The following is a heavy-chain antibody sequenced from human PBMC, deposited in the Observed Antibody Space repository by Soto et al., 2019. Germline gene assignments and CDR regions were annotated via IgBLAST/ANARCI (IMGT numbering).Heavy chain of an antibody. CDR1: GGSFSGYY. V-gene: IGHV4-34*01. CDR2: INHSGST. CDR3: ARGPRLRYFDWSPYYYGMDV. Sequence: SETLSLTCAVYGGSFSGYYWSWIRQPPGKGLEWIGEINHSGSTNYNPSLKSRVTISVDTSKNQFSLKLSSVTAADTAVYYCARGPRLRYFDWSPYYYGMDVWGQGTTVT. J-gene: IGHJ6*02. D-gene: IGHD3-9*01.